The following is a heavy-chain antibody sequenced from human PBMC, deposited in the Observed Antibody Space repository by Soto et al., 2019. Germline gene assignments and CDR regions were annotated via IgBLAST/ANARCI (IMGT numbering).Heavy chain of an antibody. Sequence: QVQLVESGGGLVKPGGSLRLSCAASGFTFSDYYMSWIRQAPGKGLEWVSYISSSSSYTNYAGSVKGRFTIPRDNAKNSLYMQRNRLRAEDTAVYYGARVVPAAIRGHFDYWGQGTLVTVSS. CDR3: ARVVPAAIRGHFDY. CDR1: GFTFSDYY. D-gene: IGHD2-2*02. CDR2: ISSSSSYT. J-gene: IGHJ4*02. V-gene: IGHV3-11*06.